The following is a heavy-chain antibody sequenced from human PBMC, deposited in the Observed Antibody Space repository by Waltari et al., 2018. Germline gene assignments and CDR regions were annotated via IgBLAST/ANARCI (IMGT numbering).Heavy chain of an antibody. J-gene: IGHJ5*02. CDR1: GFTFSSYA. D-gene: IGHD4-17*01. CDR3: AKDQHGDYGA. CDR2: ISGSGGST. Sequence: EVQLVESGGGLVQPGGSLSLSCAASGFTFSSYAMSWVRQDPGKGLEWDSAISGSGGSTDYADSGKGRFTISRDNSKNTLYLQMNSLRAEDTAVYYCAKDQHGDYGAWGQGTLVTVSS. V-gene: IGHV3-23*04.